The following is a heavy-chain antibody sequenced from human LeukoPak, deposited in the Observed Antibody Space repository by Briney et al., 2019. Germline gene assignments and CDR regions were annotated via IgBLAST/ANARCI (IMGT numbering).Heavy chain of an antibody. CDR3: ARDAGRGYYDSSGYYYAFDY. D-gene: IGHD3-22*01. CDR2: ITSKRSYI. V-gene: IGHV3-21*01. CDR1: GYTFSSYS. J-gene: IGHJ4*02. Sequence: GGALRLSCAASGYTFSSYSMNWVRQAPGKGLEWVSSITSKRSYIYYADSVKGRFTISRDNAKNSLYLQMNSLRAEDTAVYYCARDAGRGYYDSSGYYYAFDYWGQGTLVTVSS.